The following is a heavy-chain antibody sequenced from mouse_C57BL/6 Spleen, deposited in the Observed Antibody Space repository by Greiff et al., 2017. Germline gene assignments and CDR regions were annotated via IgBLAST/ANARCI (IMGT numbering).Heavy chain of an antibody. CDR2: ISSGSSTI. CDR1: GFTFSDYG. J-gene: IGHJ4*01. CDR3: ARDCGGPYYAMDY. V-gene: IGHV5-17*01. Sequence: EVQLVESGGGLVKPGGSLTLSCAASGFTFSDYGIYWFRRAPEKGLVWVAYISSGSSTIYYAATVKGRFTISRDNAKNTLFLQMTSLRSEDTAMYYCARDCGGPYYAMDYWGQGTSVTVSS.